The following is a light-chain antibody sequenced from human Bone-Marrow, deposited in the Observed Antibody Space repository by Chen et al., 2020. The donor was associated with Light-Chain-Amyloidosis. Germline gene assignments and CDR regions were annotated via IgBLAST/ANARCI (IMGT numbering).Light chain of an antibody. V-gene: IGKV2-28*01. CDR1: QSLLHNTGKKH. CDR2: LGS. CDR3: MQALHTPVT. J-gene: IGKJ5*01. Sequence: DIVMTQSPLSLPVTLVEPASISCRSSQSLLHNTGKKHMAWYLQRPGQPPQLLISLGSNRASGVPDRFTGSGSGTDFTLKISGVEAADVGTYYCMQALHTPVTFGQGTRLEI.